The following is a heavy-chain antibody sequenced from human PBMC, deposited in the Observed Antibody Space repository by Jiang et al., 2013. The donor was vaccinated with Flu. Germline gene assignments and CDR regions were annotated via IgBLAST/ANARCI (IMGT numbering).Heavy chain of an antibody. CDR2: ISGSGGST. CDR1: GFTFSSYA. Sequence: ASGFTFSSYAMSWVRQAPGKGLEWVSAISGSGGSTYYADSVKGRFTISRDNSKNTLYLQMNSLRAEDTAVYYCAKEHSSGYYPDAFDIWGQGTMVTVSS. V-gene: IGHV3-23*01. CDR3: AKEHSSGYYPDAFDI. J-gene: IGHJ3*02. D-gene: IGHD3-22*01.